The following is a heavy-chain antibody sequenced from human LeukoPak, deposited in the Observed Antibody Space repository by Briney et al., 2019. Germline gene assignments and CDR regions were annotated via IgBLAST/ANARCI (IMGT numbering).Heavy chain of an antibody. CDR1: GGSISSHY. D-gene: IGHD1-1*01. CDR3: ARPPNEGYFDY. CDR2: IYYSGST. Sequence: SETLSLTCSVSGGSISSHYWSWIRQPPGKGLEWIGSIYYSGSTYYNPSLKSRVTISVDTSKNQFSLKLSSVTAADTAVYYCARPPNEGYFDYWGQGTLVTVSS. V-gene: IGHV4-39*01. J-gene: IGHJ4*02.